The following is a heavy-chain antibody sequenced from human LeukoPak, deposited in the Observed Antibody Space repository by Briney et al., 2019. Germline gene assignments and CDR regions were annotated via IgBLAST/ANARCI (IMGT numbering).Heavy chain of an antibody. Sequence: PGGSLRLSCAASGVTLSPYAMSWVRQAPGKGLEWVSAIGGGGVSTFYADSVKGRFTISRDNSKNTLYLQMNSLRAEDTAVYYCAKRNYYDSSGYYYDYWGQGTLVTVSS. J-gene: IGHJ4*02. D-gene: IGHD3-22*01. CDR1: GVTLSPYA. CDR2: IGGGGVST. V-gene: IGHV3-23*01. CDR3: AKRNYYDSSGYYYDY.